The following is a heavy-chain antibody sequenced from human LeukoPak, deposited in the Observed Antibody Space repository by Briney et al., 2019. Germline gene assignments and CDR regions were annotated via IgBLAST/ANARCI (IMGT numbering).Heavy chain of an antibody. D-gene: IGHD3/OR15-3a*01. V-gene: IGHV3-30*12. Sequence: GRSLRLSCAASGFSFRTSGMHWVRQAPGKGLEWVAIDGTNTYYADSVKGRFTISRDNSKNTLYLQMNSLSGEDTAVYYCARDKDWYFDYWGQGTLVTVSS. CDR3: ARDKDWYFDY. CDR2: DGTNT. CDR1: GFSFRTSG. J-gene: IGHJ4*02.